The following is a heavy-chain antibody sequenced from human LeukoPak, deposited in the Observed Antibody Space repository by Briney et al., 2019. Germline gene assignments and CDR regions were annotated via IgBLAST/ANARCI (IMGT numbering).Heavy chain of an antibody. J-gene: IGHJ6*02. CDR3: ATYTHWVAGDV. Sequence: GGSLRLSCAASGFTFSDFWMSWVRQAPGKGLEWVANMNQDGSAKGYVDSVKGRFTISRDDARNSLYLQMSSLRPEDTAVYYCATYTHWVAGDVWGQGTTVTVSS. CDR2: MNQDGSAK. CDR1: GFTFSDFW. V-gene: IGHV3-7*01. D-gene: IGHD3-16*01.